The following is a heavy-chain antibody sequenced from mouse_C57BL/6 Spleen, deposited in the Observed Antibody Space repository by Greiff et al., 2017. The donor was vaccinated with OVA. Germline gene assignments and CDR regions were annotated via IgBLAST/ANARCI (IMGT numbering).Heavy chain of an antibody. CDR2: ISNGGGST. J-gene: IGHJ1*03. D-gene: IGHD2-2*01. Sequence: EVLLVESGGGLVQPGGSLKLSCAASGFTFSDYYMYWVRQTPEKRLEWVAYISNGGGSTYYPDTVKGRFTISRDNAKNTLYLQLSRLKSEDTAIYYCARRDGHGDWYFDVWGKGTTVTVSS. CDR1: GFTFSDYY. CDR3: ARRDGHGDWYFDV. V-gene: IGHV5-12*01.